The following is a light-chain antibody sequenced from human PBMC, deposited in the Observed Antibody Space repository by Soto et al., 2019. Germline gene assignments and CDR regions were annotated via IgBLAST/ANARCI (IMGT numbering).Light chain of an antibody. CDR3: QQRSNWPT. CDR1: QSVSSY. J-gene: IGKJ1*01. CDR2: DAS. Sequence: EIVLTQSPATLSLSPGERATLSCRASQSVSSYLAWYQQKPGQAPRLLIYDASIRATGIPARFSGSGSGTDFTLTSSSLDPEDFTDYYCQQRSNWPTFGQGTKVEIK. V-gene: IGKV3-11*01.